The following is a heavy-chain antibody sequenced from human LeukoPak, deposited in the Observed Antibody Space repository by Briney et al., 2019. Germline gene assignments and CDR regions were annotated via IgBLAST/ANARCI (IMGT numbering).Heavy chain of an antibody. V-gene: IGHV4-59*01. J-gene: IGHJ4*02. CDR2: IYYSGST. Sequence: PSETLSLTCTVSGGSISSYYWSWIRQPPGKGLEWIGYIYYSGSTNSNPSLKSRVTISVDTSKNQFSLKLSSVTAADTAVYYCARRSPPYYYDSSGYYDYWGQGTLVTVSS. CDR1: GGSISSYY. CDR3: ARRSPPYYYDSSGYYDY. D-gene: IGHD3-22*01.